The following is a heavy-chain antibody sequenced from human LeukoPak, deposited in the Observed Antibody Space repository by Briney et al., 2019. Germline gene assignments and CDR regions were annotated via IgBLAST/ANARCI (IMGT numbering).Heavy chain of an antibody. CDR3: ARQAELGCSYGFGDYYYGMDV. CDR1: GGTFSSYA. D-gene: IGHD5-18*01. CDR2: IIPILGIA. V-gene: IGHV1-69*04. J-gene: IGHJ6*02. Sequence: SVKVSCKASGGTFSSYAISWVRQAPGQGLEWMGRIIPILGIANYAQKFQGRVTITADKSTSTAYMELSSLRSEDTAVYYCARQAELGCSYGFGDYYYGMDVWGQGTTVTVSS.